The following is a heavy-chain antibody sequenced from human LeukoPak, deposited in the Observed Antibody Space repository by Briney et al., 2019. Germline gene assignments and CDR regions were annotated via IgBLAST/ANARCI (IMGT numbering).Heavy chain of an antibody. V-gene: IGHV1-18*01. J-gene: IGHJ4*02. Sequence: ASVTLSFTSSGYTFTIHSISWVRQAPGQGLERMGWTSAWNGDTNYAQNFQGRTTMTTDASTTTAYMELRSLTSDDTAVYYCARDPSNSSGRYEYFDYWGQGTLVTVSS. CDR3: ARDPSNSSGRYEYFDY. CDR2: TSAWNGDT. D-gene: IGHD6-19*01. CDR1: GYTFTIHS.